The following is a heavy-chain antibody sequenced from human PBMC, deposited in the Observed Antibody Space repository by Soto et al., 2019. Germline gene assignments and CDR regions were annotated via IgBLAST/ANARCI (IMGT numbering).Heavy chain of an antibody. V-gene: IGHV3-30-3*01. CDR3: AREYCSGSSCDYLDY. D-gene: IGHD2-15*01. CDR1: GFTFSSYA. Sequence: QVQLAESGGGVVQPGRSLRLSCAASGFTFSSYAMHWVRQAPGKGLEWVAVISYDGSNKYYADSVKGRFTISRDNSKNTLYLQMNSLRAEDTAVYYCAREYCSGSSCDYLDYWGQGTLVTVSS. J-gene: IGHJ4*02. CDR2: ISYDGSNK.